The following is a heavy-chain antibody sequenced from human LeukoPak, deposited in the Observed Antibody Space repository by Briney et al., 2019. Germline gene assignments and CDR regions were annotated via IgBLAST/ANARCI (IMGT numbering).Heavy chain of an antibody. D-gene: IGHD3-10*01. CDR3: ARDYYYYFQH. J-gene: IGHJ1*01. V-gene: IGHV4-61*02. CDR2: IYTSGST. CDR1: GGFISSGSYY. Sequence: SETLSLTCTVSGGFISSGSYYWSWIRQPAGTGLEWIGRIYTSGSTNYNPSLKSRVTISVDTSKNQFSLKLSSVTAADTAVYYCARDYYYYFQHWGQGTLVTVSS.